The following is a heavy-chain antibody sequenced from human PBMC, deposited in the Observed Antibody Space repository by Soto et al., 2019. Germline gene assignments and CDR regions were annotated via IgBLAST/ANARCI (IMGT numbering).Heavy chain of an antibody. J-gene: IGHJ6*03. V-gene: IGHV3-64*01. Sequence: PGGSLRLSCAASGFTFSSYAMHWVRQAPGKGLEYFSAISSNGGSTYYANSVKGRFTISRDNSKNTLYLQMGSLRAEDMAVYYCARSGIIGSGWYPFYYYYMDVWGKGTTVTVSS. CDR1: GFTFSSYA. D-gene: IGHD6-19*01. CDR3: ARSGIIGSGWYPFYYYYMDV. CDR2: ISSNGGST.